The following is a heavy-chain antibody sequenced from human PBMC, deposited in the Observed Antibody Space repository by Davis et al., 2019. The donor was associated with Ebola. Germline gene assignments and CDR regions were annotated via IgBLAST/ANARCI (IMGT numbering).Heavy chain of an antibody. CDR2: ISKSGRDT. CDR1: GSTLNQYA. D-gene: IGHD4-17*01. Sequence: GGSLTLSCAASGSTLNQYAMPRARQAPGTGLEWVSTISKSGRDTNYADSVKGRLSVSRDNSKNTLYRQMHSLRVEDTAIYYCAKDNYAVTIIVGACDIWGQGTVVTVSS. J-gene: IGHJ3*02. CDR3: AKDNYAVTIIVGACDI. V-gene: IGHV3-23*01.